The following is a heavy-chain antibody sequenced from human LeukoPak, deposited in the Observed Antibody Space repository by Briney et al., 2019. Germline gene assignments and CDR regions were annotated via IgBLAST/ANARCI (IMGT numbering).Heavy chain of an antibody. J-gene: IGHJ4*02. Sequence: GGSLRLSCAASGFTFSSYSMNWVRQAPGKGLEWVSSISSSSSYIYYADSVKGRFTISRDNAKNSLYLQMNSLRAEDTAVNYCARAAGEMATIRYWGQGTLVTVSS. D-gene: IGHD5-24*01. CDR1: GFTFSSYS. CDR2: ISSSSSYI. V-gene: IGHV3-21*01. CDR3: ARAAGEMATIRY.